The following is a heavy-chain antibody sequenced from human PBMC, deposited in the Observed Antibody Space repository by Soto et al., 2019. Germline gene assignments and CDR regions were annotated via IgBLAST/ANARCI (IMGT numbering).Heavy chain of an antibody. J-gene: IGHJ4*02. CDR1: GGSISSGAYS. D-gene: IGHD4-17*01. CDR3: ASGSTTVTTFDY. V-gene: IGHV4-30-2*01. CDR2: IYHSGST. Sequence: QLQLQESGSGLVKPSQTLSLTCAVSGGSISSGAYSWTWIRQPPGKGLEWIGYIYHSGSTYYNPSLKSRVTTSLDRSKNQYSLKLSSVTAADTAVYYCASGSTTVTTFDYWGQGTLVTVSS.